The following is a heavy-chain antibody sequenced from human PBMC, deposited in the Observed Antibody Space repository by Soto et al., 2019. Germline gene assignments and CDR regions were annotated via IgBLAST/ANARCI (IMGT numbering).Heavy chain of an antibody. J-gene: IGHJ6*02. CDR2: ISSSSSTI. CDR3: ARRYRVRGWDYYGMDV. V-gene: IGHV3-48*02. CDR1: GFTFSSYS. Sequence: QPGGSLRLSCAASGFTFSSYSMNWVRQAPGKGLEWVSYISSSSSTIYYADSVKGRFTISRDNAKNSLYLQMNSLRDEDTAVYYCARRYRVRGWDYYGMDVWGQGTTVTVSS. D-gene: IGHD1-26*01.